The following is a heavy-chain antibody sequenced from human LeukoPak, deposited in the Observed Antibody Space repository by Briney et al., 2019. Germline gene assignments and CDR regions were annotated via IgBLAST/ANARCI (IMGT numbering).Heavy chain of an antibody. CDR3: ARGYQLPPDY. Sequence: SQTLSLTCTVSGGSISSGGYCWSWVRQQPGKGLEWIGYIYYSGRTYYNPSLKSRVTISVDTSKNQFSLKLSSVTAADTAVYYCARGYQLPPDYWGQGTLVTVSS. D-gene: IGHD2-2*01. CDR2: IYYSGRT. V-gene: IGHV4-31*03. J-gene: IGHJ4*02. CDR1: GGSISSGGYC.